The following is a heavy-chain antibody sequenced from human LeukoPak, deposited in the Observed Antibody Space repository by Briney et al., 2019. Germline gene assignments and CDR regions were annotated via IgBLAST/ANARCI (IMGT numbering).Heavy chain of an antibody. V-gene: IGHV1-8*01. D-gene: IGHD2-2*01. CDR1: GYTFTSYD. CDR3: ARAVGYCSSTSCSPRDY. J-gene: IGHJ4*02. CDR2: MNPNRGNT. Sequence: ASVKVSCKASGYTFTSYDINWVRQATGQGLEWMGWMNPNRGNTGYAQKFQGRVTMTRNTSISTAYMELSSLRSEDTAVYYCARAVGYCSSTSCSPRDYWGQGTLVTVSS.